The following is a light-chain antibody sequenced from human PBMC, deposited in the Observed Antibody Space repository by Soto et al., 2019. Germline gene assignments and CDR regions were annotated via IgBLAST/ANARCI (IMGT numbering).Light chain of an antibody. J-gene: IGLJ2*01. Sequence: SYELTQPPSVSVSPGQTASITCSGDKLGDKYACWYQQKPGQSPVLVIYQDSKRPSGIPERFSGSNSGNTATLTISGTQAMDEADYYCQAWDSSTESMVFGGGTKLTVL. CDR1: KLGDKY. CDR3: QAWDSSTESMV. V-gene: IGLV3-1*01. CDR2: QDS.